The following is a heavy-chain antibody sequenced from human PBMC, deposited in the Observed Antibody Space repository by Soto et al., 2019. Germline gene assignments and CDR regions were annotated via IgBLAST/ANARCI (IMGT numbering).Heavy chain of an antibody. V-gene: IGHV4-39*01. Sequence: AETLSLTCTVSGGSISSSSYYWFWIRHPPGKGLEWIGSIYYSGSTYYNPSLKSRVTISVDTSKNQFSLKLSSVTAADTAVYYCARRPHSSGYYYYYYGMDVWGQGTTVTVSS. D-gene: IGHD3-22*01. J-gene: IGHJ6*02. CDR2: IYYSGST. CDR1: GGSISSSSYY. CDR3: ARRPHSSGYYYYYYGMDV.